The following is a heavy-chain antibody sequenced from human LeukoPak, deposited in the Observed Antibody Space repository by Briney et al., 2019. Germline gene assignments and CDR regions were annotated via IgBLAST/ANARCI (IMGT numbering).Heavy chain of an antibody. CDR3: ARVRLRSGYSYGPFDY. J-gene: IGHJ4*02. D-gene: IGHD5-18*01. V-gene: IGHV4-59*01. Sequence: SETLSLTCTVSGGSISSYYWSWIRQPPGKGLEWIGYIYYSGSTNYSTSLKSRVTISEDTSKNQFSLRLSSVTAADTAVYYCARVRLRSGYSYGPFDYWGQGTLVTVSS. CDR1: GGSISSYY. CDR2: IYYSGST.